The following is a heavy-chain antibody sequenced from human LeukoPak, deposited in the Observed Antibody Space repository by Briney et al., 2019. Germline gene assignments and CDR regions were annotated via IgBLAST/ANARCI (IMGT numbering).Heavy chain of an antibody. CDR3: ATIWYDSSGYYFDY. CDR1: GYTLTELS. Sequence: GAPVKVSCKVSGYTLTELSMHWVRQAPGKGLEWMGGFDPEDGETIYAQKFQGRVTMTEDTSTDTAYMELSSLRSEDTAVYYCATIWYDSSGYYFDYWGQGTLVTVSS. V-gene: IGHV1-24*01. J-gene: IGHJ4*02. D-gene: IGHD3-22*01. CDR2: FDPEDGET.